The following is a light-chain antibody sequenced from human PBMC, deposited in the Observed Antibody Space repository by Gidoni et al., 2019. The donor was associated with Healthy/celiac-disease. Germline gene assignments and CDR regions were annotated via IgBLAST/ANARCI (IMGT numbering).Light chain of an antibody. J-gene: IGLJ3*02. CDR1: SSDVGGYNY. Sequence: QSALTQPASVSGSPGQSITISCTGTSSDVGGYNYVSWYQQHPGKAPKLMIYEVSNRPSGVSNRFSGSKSGNTASLTISGLQAEDEADYYCSSYTSSSLCPWVFGGGTKLTVL. CDR3: SSYTSSSLCPWV. V-gene: IGLV2-14*01. CDR2: EVS.